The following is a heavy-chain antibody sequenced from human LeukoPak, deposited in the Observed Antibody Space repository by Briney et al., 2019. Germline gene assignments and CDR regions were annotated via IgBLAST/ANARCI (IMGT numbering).Heavy chain of an antibody. CDR2: INPSGGST. CDR3: ARGARLGRAAGTLNFDY. J-gene: IGHJ4*02. Sequence: ASVKVSFKASGYTFTIYYMHWVRQAPGQGLEWMGIINPSGGSTSYAQKFQGRVTMTRDTSTSTVYMELSSLRSEDTAVYYCARGARLGRAAGTLNFDYWGQGTLVTVSS. D-gene: IGHD6-13*01. CDR1: GYTFTIYY. V-gene: IGHV1-46*01.